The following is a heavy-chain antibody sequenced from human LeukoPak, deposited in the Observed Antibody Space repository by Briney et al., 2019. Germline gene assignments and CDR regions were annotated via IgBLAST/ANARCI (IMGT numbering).Heavy chain of an antibody. V-gene: IGHV5-51*01. CDR3: ARHTRYSSSSRVFDY. Sequence: GESLKISCKGSGYSFTNYWIGWVRQMPGKGLEWMGIIYPGDSDTKYSPSFQGQVTISADKSISTAYLQWSSLKASDTAMYYCARHTRYSSSSRVFDYWGQETLVTVPS. CDR2: IYPGDSDT. CDR1: GYSFTNYW. D-gene: IGHD6-6*01. J-gene: IGHJ4*02.